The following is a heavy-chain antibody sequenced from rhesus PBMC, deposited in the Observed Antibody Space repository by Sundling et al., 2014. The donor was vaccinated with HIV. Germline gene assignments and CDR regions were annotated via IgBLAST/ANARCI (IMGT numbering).Heavy chain of an antibody. D-gene: IGHD3-16*01. CDR2: ISGSRGNT. J-gene: IGHJ4*01. Sequence: QLQLQESGPGLVTPSETLSLTCAVSGGSISFNSWSWIRQPPGKGVEWVGRISGSRGNTDYSPSLKSRVTISTDTSNNEFSLRLNSVTVADTAVYYCARDQEAIVVPAFDYWGRGVLVTVSS. CDR3: ARDQEAIVVPAFDY. CDR1: GGSISFNS. V-gene: IGHV4-173*01.